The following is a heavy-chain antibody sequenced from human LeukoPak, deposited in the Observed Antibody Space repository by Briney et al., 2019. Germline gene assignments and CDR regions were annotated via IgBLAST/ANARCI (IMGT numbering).Heavy chain of an antibody. CDR1: GFTFSDFW. V-gene: IGHV3-7*01. D-gene: IGHD3-16*02. J-gene: IGHJ4*02. CDR3: TKGRSYHY. Sequence: GGSLRLSCAASGFTFSDFWMGWVRQAPGKGLEWVANINQDGSENYYVDSVKGRFTISRDNAKNSLYLQMNSLRAEDTAVYYCTKGRSYHYWGQGTLVTVST. CDR2: INQDGSEN.